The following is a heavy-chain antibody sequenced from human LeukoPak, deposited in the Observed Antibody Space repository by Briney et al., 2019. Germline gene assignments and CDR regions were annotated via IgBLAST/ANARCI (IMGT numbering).Heavy chain of an antibody. CDR1: GFTFSSYA. J-gene: IGHJ4*02. Sequence: PGGSLRLSCAASGFTFSSYAMSWVRQAPGKGLEWVSAISGSGGSTYYADSVKGRFTISRDNSKNTLYLQMNSLRAEDTAVYYCAKRGYCSGTNCYHYFDYWGQGTLVTVSS. D-gene: IGHD2-2*01. CDR2: ISGSGGST. CDR3: AKRGYCSGTNCYHYFDY. V-gene: IGHV3-23*01.